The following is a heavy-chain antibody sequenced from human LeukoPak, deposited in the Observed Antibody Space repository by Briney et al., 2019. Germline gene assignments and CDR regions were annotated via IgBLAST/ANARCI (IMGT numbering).Heavy chain of an antibody. Sequence: SQTPSLTCAISGDSVSSNSAAWNWIRQSPSRGLEWLGRTYYRSKWYNDYAVSVKSRITINPDTSKNQFSLQLNSVTPEDTAVYYCARNFMSGKQWLIEPNSFQHWGQGTLVTVSP. CDR1: GDSVSSNSAA. CDR2: TYYRSKWYN. D-gene: IGHD6-19*01. J-gene: IGHJ1*01. CDR3: ARNFMSGKQWLIEPNSFQH. V-gene: IGHV6-1*01.